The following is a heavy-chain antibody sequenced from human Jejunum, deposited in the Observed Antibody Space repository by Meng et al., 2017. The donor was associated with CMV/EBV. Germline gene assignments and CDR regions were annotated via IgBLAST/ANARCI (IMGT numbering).Heavy chain of an antibody. Sequence: CAASGFTFSDFHMSWVRQAPGQGLEWLSYITDTYSVSYADSLKGRFAISRDNARNSVYLQMNSLRVEDTAVYYCARRWAVAGLDYWGQGTLVTVSS. D-gene: IGHD6-19*01. J-gene: IGHJ4*02. CDR1: GFTFSDFH. CDR3: ARRWAVAGLDY. CDR2: ITDTYSV. V-gene: IGHV3-11*04.